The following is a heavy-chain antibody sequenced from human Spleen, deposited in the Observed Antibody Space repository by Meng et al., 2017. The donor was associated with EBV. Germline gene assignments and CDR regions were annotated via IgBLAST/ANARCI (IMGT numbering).Heavy chain of an antibody. CDR3: ARDSNYYDRGNWFDP. CDR2: INPNSGGT. Sequence: HVQLVQSGAEVKKPGASVSVSCXASGYTLTGYYMHWVRQAPGQGLEWMGRINPNSGGTNYAQKFPGRVTMTRDTSISTAYMELSRLRSDDTAVYYCARDSNYYDRGNWFDPWGQGTLVTVSS. D-gene: IGHD3-22*01. V-gene: IGHV1-2*06. CDR1: GYTLTGYY. J-gene: IGHJ5*02.